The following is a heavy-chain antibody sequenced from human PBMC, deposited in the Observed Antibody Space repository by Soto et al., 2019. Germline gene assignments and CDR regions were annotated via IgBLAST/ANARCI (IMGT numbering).Heavy chain of an antibody. J-gene: IGHJ4*02. CDR3: ARGAGHYDFWSGHLMSYFDY. CDR2: ISYDGSNK. CDR1: GFTFSSYA. V-gene: IGHV3-30-3*01. D-gene: IGHD3-3*01. Sequence: QVQLVESGGGVVQPGRSLRLSCAASGFTFSSYAMHWVRQAPGKGLEWVAVISYDGSNKYYADSVKGRFTISRDNSKNTLYLQMNSLRAEDTAVYYCARGAGHYDFWSGHLMSYFDYWGQGTLVTVSS.